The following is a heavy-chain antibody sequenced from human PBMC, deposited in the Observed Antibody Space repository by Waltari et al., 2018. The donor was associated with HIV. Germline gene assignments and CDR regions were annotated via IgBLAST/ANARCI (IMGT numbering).Heavy chain of an antibody. CDR1: GYTFGTYQ. D-gene: IGHD6-19*01. CDR3: TRSSDWYNGFDV. J-gene: IGHJ3*01. Sequence: QVHLVQSGAEVKKPGAAMGVSCKASGYTFGTYQLHWVRQAPGQGFEWMGIINPSGFTTNYAKKFQGRFTMTSDTPTSTVYMELSSLTSEDTAVYYCTRSSDWYNGFDVWGQGTMVTVSS. CDR2: INPSGFTT. V-gene: IGHV1-46*03.